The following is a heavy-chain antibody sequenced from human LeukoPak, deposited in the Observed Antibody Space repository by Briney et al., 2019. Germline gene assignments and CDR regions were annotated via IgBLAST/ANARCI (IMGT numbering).Heavy chain of an antibody. CDR3: ARDRLNRAYCGNDCYSAAFDY. CDR2: ISRDGKRQ. V-gene: IGHV3-30*03. Sequence: GGSLRLSCATSGFIFNNYDPHCVRQAPGKGLEWLATISRDGKRQFYTDSVKGRFTISRDDTRNTLYLQMNSLRPEDTAVYYRARDRLNRAYCGNDCYSAAFDYWGQGTLVTVSS. D-gene: IGHD2-21*02. CDR1: GFIFNNYD. J-gene: IGHJ4*02.